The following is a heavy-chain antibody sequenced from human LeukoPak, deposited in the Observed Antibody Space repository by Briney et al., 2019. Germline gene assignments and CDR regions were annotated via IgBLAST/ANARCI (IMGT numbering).Heavy chain of an antibody. D-gene: IGHD3-3*01. J-gene: IGHJ4*02. CDR2: ISSSSSSSI. CDR1: GFTFSSYS. V-gene: IGHV3-48*01. Sequence: GGSLRLSCAASGFTFSSYSMSWVRQAPGKGLEWVSYISSSSSSSIYYADSVKGRFTISRDNAKNSLYLQMNSLRAEDTAVYYCARAPYDFWSGPFDYWGQGTLVTVSS. CDR3: ARAPYDFWSGPFDY.